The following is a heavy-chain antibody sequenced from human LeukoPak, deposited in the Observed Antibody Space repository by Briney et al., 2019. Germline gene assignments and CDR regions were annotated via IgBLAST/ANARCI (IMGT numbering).Heavy chain of an antibody. CDR2: TYYISQWFR. CDR3: ARALERYYFDS. Sequence: SQTLSLTCAISGDTFSSKIGGWNWLRQSPSRGLEWLGRTYYISQWFRDYAPSVKGRIIITSDTSNNQFSLHLSSVTPDDTAVYYCARALERYYFDSWGQGTLVTVSS. V-gene: IGHV6-1*01. CDR1: GDTFSSKIGG. D-gene: IGHD1-1*01. J-gene: IGHJ4*02.